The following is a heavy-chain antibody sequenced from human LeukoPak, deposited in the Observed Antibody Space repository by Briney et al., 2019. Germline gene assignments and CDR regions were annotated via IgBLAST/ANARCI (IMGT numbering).Heavy chain of an antibody. CDR1: GFTFSSYA. CDR3: ANHPGRGYGYLDY. D-gene: IGHD3-10*01. Sequence: PGGSLRLSCAASGFTFSSYAMSWVRQAPGKGLEWVSAISGSGGSTYYADSVKGRFTISRDNSKNMLYLQMNSLRAEDTAVYYCANHPGRGYGYLDYWGQGTLVTVSS. J-gene: IGHJ4*02. V-gene: IGHV3-23*01. CDR2: ISGSGGST.